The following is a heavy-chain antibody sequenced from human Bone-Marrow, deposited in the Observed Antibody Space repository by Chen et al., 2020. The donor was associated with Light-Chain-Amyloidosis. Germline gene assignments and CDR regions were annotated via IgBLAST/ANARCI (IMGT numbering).Heavy chain of an antibody. CDR3: SREFTGYDDY. Sequence: DVQLLESGGGLVQPGGSLRLSCAASGFTFRTSWMHWVRQAPGKGLVWVSRINPDGTRVDYADSVRGRFTISRDDAKSTVYLQMNSLRAEDTAVYYRSREFTGYDDYWGQGTLVTVSS. D-gene: IGHD5-12*01. CDR2: INPDGTRV. V-gene: IGHV3-74*01. J-gene: IGHJ4*02. CDR1: GFTFRTSW.